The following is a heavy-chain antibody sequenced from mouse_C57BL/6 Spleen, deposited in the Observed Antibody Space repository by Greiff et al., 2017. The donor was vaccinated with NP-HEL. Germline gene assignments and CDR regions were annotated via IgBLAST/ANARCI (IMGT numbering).Heavy chain of an antibody. V-gene: IGHV1-82*01. Sequence: VQLVESGPELVKPGASVKISCKASGYAFSSSWMNWVKQRPGKGLEWIGRIYPGDGDTNYNGKFKGKATLTADKSSSTAYMQLSSLTSEDSAVYFCARSDYSKRYFDYWGQGTTLTVSS. CDR3: ARSDYSKRYFDY. CDR1: GYAFSSSW. J-gene: IGHJ2*01. CDR2: IYPGDGDT. D-gene: IGHD2-5*01.